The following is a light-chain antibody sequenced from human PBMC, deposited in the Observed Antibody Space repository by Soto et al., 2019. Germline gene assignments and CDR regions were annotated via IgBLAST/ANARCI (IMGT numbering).Light chain of an antibody. Sequence: EIVMTQSPATLSVSPGERATLSCRASQSVSSNLAWHQLKPGQAPRLLISATSTRATGITARFSGSGSGTEFTLTISSLESEDFAVYYCQQYNNWPPTFGQGTKVEIK. CDR3: QQYNNWPPT. CDR1: QSVSSN. CDR2: ATS. V-gene: IGKV3-15*01. J-gene: IGKJ1*01.